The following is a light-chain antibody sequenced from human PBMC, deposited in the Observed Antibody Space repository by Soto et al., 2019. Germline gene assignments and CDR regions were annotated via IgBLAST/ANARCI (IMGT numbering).Light chain of an antibody. J-gene: IGLJ2*01. V-gene: IGLV2-14*01. CDR1: SSDVGAYNY. CDR3: SSYTSSRSL. Sequence: QSALTQPASVSGSPGQSITISCTGTSSDVGAYNYVSWYQQNPGKAPKLMIFEVSNRPSGVSNRLSGSKSGNTASLTISGLQAEDEADYYCSSYTSSRSLFGGGTKLTVL. CDR2: EVS.